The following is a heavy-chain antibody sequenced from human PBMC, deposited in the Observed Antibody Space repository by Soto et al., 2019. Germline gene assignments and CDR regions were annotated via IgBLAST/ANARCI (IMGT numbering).Heavy chain of an antibody. V-gene: IGHV4-39*01. Sequence: SETLSLTCTVSGGSISSSSYYWGWIRQPPGKGLEWIGSIYYSGSTYYNPSLKSRVTISVDTSKNQFSLKLSPVTAADTAVYYCARPGLSSGWTRAYYYYGMDVWGQGTTVT. CDR2: IYYSGST. D-gene: IGHD6-19*01. J-gene: IGHJ6*02. CDR3: ARPGLSSGWTRAYYYYGMDV. CDR1: GGSISSSSYY.